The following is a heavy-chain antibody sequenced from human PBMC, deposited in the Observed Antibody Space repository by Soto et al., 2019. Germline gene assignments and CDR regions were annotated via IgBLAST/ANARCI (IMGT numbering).Heavy chain of an antibody. V-gene: IGHV1-69*13. D-gene: IGHD1-7*01. CDR2: IIPIFGTA. CDR1: GGTFSSYA. Sequence: SVKVSCKASGGTFSSYAISWVRQAPGQGLEWMGGIIPIFGTANYAQKFQGRVTITADESTSTAYMELSSLRSEDTAVYYCASPYGRTTPAFDIWGQGTMVTVSS. J-gene: IGHJ3*02. CDR3: ASPYGRTTPAFDI.